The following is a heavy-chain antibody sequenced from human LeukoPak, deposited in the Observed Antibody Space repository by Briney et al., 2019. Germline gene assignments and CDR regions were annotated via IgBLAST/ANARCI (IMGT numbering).Heavy chain of an antibody. V-gene: IGHV1-46*01. CDR2: INPSGNST. CDR1: GYTFTSYS. J-gene: IGHJ5*02. Sequence: GASVKVSCKASGYTFTSYSMLWVRQAPGQGLEWMGIINPSGNSTNYAQKFQGRVTMTRDTSTSTVYMELSSLRSEDTAVYYCARDGPYGFMAAASNWFDPWGQGTLVTVSS. D-gene: IGHD2-15*01. CDR3: ARDGPYGFMAAASNWFDP.